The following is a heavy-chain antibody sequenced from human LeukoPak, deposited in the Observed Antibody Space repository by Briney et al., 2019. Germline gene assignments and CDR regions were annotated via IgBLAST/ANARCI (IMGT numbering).Heavy chain of an antibody. D-gene: IGHD3-16*01. Sequence: GGSLRLSCAASGFTFSSYTMNWVRQVPGKGLEWVALIWYDGITKFYADSVKGRFTVSRDNSNNTVYLEMKSLRVEDTAVYFCARAVMSSNARLDPWGQGTLVAVSS. V-gene: IGHV3-33*08. J-gene: IGHJ5*02. CDR3: ARAVMSSNARLDP. CDR1: GFTFSSYT. CDR2: IWYDGITK.